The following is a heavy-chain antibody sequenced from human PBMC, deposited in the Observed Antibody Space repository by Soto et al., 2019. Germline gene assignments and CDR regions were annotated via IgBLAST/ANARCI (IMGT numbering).Heavy chain of an antibody. CDR2: IIPIFGTA. J-gene: IGHJ6*02. V-gene: IGHV1-69*13. CDR3: ARSSKVAATPLGMDV. Sequence: SVKVSCKASGGTFSSYAISWVRQAPGQGLEWMGGIIPIFGTANYAQKFQGRVTITADESTSTAYMELSSLRSEDTAVYYCARSSKVAATPLGMDVCGQGPTVTVSS. CDR1: GGTFSSYA. D-gene: IGHD2-15*01.